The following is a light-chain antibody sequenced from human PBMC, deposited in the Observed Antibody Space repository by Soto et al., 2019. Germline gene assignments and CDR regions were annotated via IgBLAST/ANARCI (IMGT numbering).Light chain of an antibody. CDR3: MQALQTPPT. Sequence: EIVMTQSPLSLPVLPGEPASISCRSIQSFLHSNGYNYLDWYLQKPGQSPQLLIYLGSNRASGVPDRFSGSGSGTDFTLKISSVEAEDVGVYYCMQALQTPPTFGQGTRVDIK. CDR2: LGS. V-gene: IGKV2-28*01. J-gene: IGKJ5*01. CDR1: QSFLHSNGYNY.